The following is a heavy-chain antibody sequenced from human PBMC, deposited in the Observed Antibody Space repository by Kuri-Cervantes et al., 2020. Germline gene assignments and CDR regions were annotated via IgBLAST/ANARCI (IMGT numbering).Heavy chain of an antibody. Sequence: GGSLRLSCAASGFTFSSYSMNWVRQAPGKGLEWVSYISSSSSTIYYADSVKGRFTISRDNAKNSLYLQMNSLRVDDTALYYCARWIGGFDPWGQGTLVTVSS. CDR3: ARWIGGFDP. V-gene: IGHV3-48*01. D-gene: IGHD2-2*03. CDR2: ISSSSSTI. CDR1: GFTFSSYS. J-gene: IGHJ5*02.